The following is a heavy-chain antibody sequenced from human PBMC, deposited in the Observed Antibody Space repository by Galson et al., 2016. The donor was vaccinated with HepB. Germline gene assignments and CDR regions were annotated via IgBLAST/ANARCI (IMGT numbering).Heavy chain of an antibody. CDR1: GFTFSSYG. Sequence: SLRLSCAASGFTFSSYGMHWVRQAPGKGLEWVAVISYDGSTKYYADSVKGRFTISRDNSKNTLYLQMTSLRAEDTAVYYCALLTGLSHSYRDMDFWGQGTTVTVSS. J-gene: IGHJ6*02. CDR2: ISYDGSTK. V-gene: IGHV3-30*03. CDR3: ALLTGLSHSYRDMDF. D-gene: IGHD3-16*01.